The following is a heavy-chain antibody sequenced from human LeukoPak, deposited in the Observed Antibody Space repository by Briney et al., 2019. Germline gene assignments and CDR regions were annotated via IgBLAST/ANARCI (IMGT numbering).Heavy chain of an antibody. CDR2: INQDGSAE. CDR3: ARSVGASNNYFYYGMDV. D-gene: IGHD1-26*01. Sequence: GGSLRLSCEASGFIFSDFYMTWVRQAPGTGLEWVATINQDGSAEYYVDSVKGRFTMSRDNAKNSVYLQMDSLRAEETAVYYCARSVGASNNYFYYGMDVWGQGTTVTVS. CDR1: GFIFSDFY. J-gene: IGHJ6*02. V-gene: IGHV3-7*01.